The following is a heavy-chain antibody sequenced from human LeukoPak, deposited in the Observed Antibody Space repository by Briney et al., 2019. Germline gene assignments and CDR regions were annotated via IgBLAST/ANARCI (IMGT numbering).Heavy chain of an antibody. D-gene: IGHD6-6*01. CDR3: ARIGRRVPWYYYMDV. J-gene: IGHJ6*03. Sequence: VSVNVSCKASGYTFTSYEINWVRQATGQGLEWMGWMNPNSGNKGQAQKFQGRVTTTRNTSISTAYMELSSLRSEDTAVYYGARIGRRVPWYYYMDVWGKGTTVTVSS. CDR2: MNPNSGNK. V-gene: IGHV1-8*01. CDR1: GYTFTSYE.